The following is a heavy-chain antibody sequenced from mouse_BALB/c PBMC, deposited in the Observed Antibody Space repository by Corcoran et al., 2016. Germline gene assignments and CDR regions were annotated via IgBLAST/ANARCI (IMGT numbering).Heavy chain of an antibody. CDR2: INPSNGGT. D-gene: IGHD2-4*01. Sequence: QVQLQQSGAELVKPGASVKLSCKASGYTFTSYYMYWVKQRPGQGLEWIGEINPSNGGTNFNEKFKSKATLTVDKSSSTAYMQLSSLTSEDSAVYYCTRYDYDYYAMDYWGQGTSVTVSS. J-gene: IGHJ4*01. CDR1: GYTFTSYY. V-gene: IGHV1S81*02. CDR3: TRYDYDYYAMDY.